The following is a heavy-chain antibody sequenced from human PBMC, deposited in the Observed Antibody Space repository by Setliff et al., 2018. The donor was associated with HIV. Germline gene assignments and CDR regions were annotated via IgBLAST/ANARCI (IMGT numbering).Heavy chain of an antibody. V-gene: IGHV1-18*01. CDR1: GYTFSRYG. J-gene: IGHJ3*02. D-gene: IGHD3-9*01. CDR2: ISAYNLNT. Sequence: ASVKVSCKTSGYTFSRYGFSWVRQAPGQGLEWMGWISAYNLNTNYAQKFQGRVTMTEDTSTDTAYMALSSLGSEDTAMYYCATSGFYDILTGPTPGAFDIWGQGTLVTVS. CDR3: ATSGFYDILTGPTPGAFDI.